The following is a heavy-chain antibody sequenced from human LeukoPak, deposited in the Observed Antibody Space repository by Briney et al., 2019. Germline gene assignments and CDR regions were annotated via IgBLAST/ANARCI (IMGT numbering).Heavy chain of an antibody. CDR1: GGTFSSYA. D-gene: IGHD2-8*01. CDR3: ARDRSSGTIFDY. V-gene: IGHV1-69*01. Sequence: GSSVKVSCKASGGTFSSYAISWVRQAPGQGLEWMGGIIPIFGTANYAQKFQGRVTITADESTSTAYMELSSLRSEDTAVYYCARDRSSGTIFDYWGQGTLVTVSS. CDR2: IIPIFGTA. J-gene: IGHJ4*02.